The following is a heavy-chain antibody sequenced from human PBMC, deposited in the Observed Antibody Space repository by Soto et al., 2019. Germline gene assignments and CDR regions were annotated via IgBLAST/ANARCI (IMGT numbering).Heavy chain of an antibody. Sequence: QVQLVQSGAAVKKPGSSVKVSCKASGGTFSSYTISWVRQAPGQGLEWMGRIIPTLGIANYAQKFQGRVTITADKSTSTAYMELSSLRSEDTAVYYCARDARSSFDWFDPWGQGTMVTVYS. CDR2: IIPTLGIA. V-gene: IGHV1-69*08. CDR1: GGTFSSYT. CDR3: ARDARSSFDWFDP. J-gene: IGHJ5*02.